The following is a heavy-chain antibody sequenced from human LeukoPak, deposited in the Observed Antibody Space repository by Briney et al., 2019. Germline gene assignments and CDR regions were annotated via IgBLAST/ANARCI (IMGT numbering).Heavy chain of an antibody. CDR2: IYPGDSDT. D-gene: IGHD6-6*01. V-gene: IGHV5-51*01. CDR3: ARGARIAARPYCFDY. Sequence: GESLQISCKGSGYSFTSYWIGWVRQMPGKGLEWMGIIYPGDSDTRYSPSFQGQVTISADKSISTAYLQWSSLKASDTAVYYCARGARIAARPYCFDYWGQGTLVTVSS. CDR1: GYSFTSYW. J-gene: IGHJ4*02.